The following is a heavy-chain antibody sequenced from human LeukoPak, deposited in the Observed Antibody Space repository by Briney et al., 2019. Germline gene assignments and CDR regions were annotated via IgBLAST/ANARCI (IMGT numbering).Heavy chain of an antibody. V-gene: IGHV4-4*07. D-gene: IGHD3-22*01. CDR3: ARDRYDSSGHWFDP. Sequence: PSETLSLTRTVSGGSISSYYWSWIRQPAGKGLEWIGRIYTSGSTNYNPSLKSRVTMSVDTSKNQFSLKLSSVTAADTAVYYCARDRYDSSGHWFDPWGQGTLVTVSS. CDR1: GGSISSYY. J-gene: IGHJ5*02. CDR2: IYTSGST.